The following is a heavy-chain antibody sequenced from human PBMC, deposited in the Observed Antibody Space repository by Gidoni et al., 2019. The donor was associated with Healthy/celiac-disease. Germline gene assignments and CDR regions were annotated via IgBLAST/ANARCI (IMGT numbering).Heavy chain of an antibody. V-gene: IGHV4-4*02. J-gene: IGHJ4*02. D-gene: IGHD6-13*01. CDR2: IYHSGST. CDR1: CGSISSSNW. Sequence: QVQLQESVPGLVKPSGTLSLTCAVSCGSISSSNWWSWVRQPPGKGLEWIGEIYHSGSTNYKPSLKSRVTIAVDKSKNQFSLKLSSVTAEDTAVYYCARDPGYLMREAAAGTGGDYWGQGTLVTVSS. CDR3: ARDPGYLMREAAAGTGGDY.